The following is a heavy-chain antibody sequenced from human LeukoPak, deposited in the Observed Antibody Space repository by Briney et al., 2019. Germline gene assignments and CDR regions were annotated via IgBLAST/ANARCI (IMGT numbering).Heavy chain of an antibody. V-gene: IGHV4-39*07. CDR2: ISYSGNT. CDR1: GSSIISSDYH. J-gene: IGHJ4*02. D-gene: IGHD2-8*01. Sequence: SETLSLTCTVSGSSIISSDYHWGWVRQPPGKGLEWIGTISYSGNTDYNPSLRSRVTISVDTSKNQFSLKLSSVTAADTAVYYCARFLMVYAGIDYWGQGTLVTVSS. CDR3: ARFLMVYAGIDY.